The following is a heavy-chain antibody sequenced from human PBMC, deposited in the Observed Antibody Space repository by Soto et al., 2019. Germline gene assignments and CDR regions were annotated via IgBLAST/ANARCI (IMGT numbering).Heavy chain of an antibody. V-gene: IGHV3-23*01. CDR3: AKGMVPDQ. Sequence: EVQLLESGGGFVQPGGSLRLSCAASGFNFRQYAMIWVHQAPGKGLEWVSAITATGTHYADSVKGRFTISRDSSKSTLYLDINNLRVEDTAVYYCAKGMVPDQWGQGTLITVSS. J-gene: IGHJ5*02. CDR1: GFNFRQYA. D-gene: IGHD6-13*01. CDR2: ITATGT.